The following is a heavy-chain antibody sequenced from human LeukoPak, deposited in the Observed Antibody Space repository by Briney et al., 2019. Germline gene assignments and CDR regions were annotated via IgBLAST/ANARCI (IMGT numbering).Heavy chain of an antibody. J-gene: IGHJ4*02. V-gene: IGHV4-59*10. CDR3: ARGRGDYFDSSGYFFDY. Sequence: PSETLSLTCAVYSGSFSGYYWSWIRQPAGKGLEWIGRIHTSGSTNYNPSLKSRVTISVDKSKNQFSLKLSSVTAADTAMYFCARGRGDYFDSSGYFFDYWGQGTLVTISS. CDR2: IHTSGST. D-gene: IGHD3-22*01. CDR1: SGSFSGYY.